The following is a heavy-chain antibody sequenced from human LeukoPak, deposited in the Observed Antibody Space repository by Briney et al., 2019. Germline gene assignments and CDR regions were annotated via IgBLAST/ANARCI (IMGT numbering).Heavy chain of an antibody. J-gene: IGHJ4*02. V-gene: IGHV4-4*02. CDR3: ASATHYRIDY. D-gene: IGHD4-4*01. CDR2: MSHSGGT. CDR1: GCSISSIDW. Sequence: SGTLSLTCAVSGCSISSIDWWTWVRQPPGKELEWIGEMSHSGGTNYNPSLRSRVTMSVDKSKNQCSLNLSSVIAADTAVYYCASATHYRIDYWGQGALVTVSS.